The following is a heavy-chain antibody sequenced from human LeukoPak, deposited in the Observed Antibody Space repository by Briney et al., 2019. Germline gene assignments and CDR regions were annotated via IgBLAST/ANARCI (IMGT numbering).Heavy chain of an antibody. V-gene: IGHV3-53*01. CDR1: GLTVSSNY. CDR3: ARDSPYCGGDCAYYYMDV. Sequence: GGSLRLSCAASGLTVSSNYMSWVRQAPGKGLEWVSVIYSGGSTYYADSVKGRFTISRDNSKNTLYLQMNSLRAEDTAVYYCARDSPYCGGDCAYYYMDVWGKGTTVTVSS. J-gene: IGHJ6*03. D-gene: IGHD2-21*02. CDR2: IYSGGST.